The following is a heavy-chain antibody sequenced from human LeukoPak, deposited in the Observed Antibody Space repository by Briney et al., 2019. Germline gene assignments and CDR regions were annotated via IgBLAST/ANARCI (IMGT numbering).Heavy chain of an antibody. CDR3: ARWGITGIRGYYYYMDV. D-gene: IGHD1-20*01. Sequence: SETLSLTCTVSGGSISSYYWSWIRQPPGKGLEWIGYIYYSGSTNYNPSLKSRVTISVDTSKNQFSLKLSSVTAADTAVYYCARWGITGIRGYYYYMDVWGKGTTITVSS. CDR1: GGSISSYY. J-gene: IGHJ6*03. V-gene: IGHV4-59*12. CDR2: IYYSGST.